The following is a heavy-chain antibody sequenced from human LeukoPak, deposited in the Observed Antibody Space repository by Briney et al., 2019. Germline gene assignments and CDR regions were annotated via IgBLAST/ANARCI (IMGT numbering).Heavy chain of an antibody. CDR1: GGSISSSTYY. Sequence: SETLSLTCTVTGGSISSSTYYWGWVRQPPGKGLEWIGTIYYSGSTYYNPSLKSRVTISVDTSKNQFSLKLTSVTAADTALYYCARESGTIFGVVIDWGQGTLVTVSS. V-gene: IGHV4-39*02. CDR2: IYYSGST. CDR3: ARESGTIFGVVID. J-gene: IGHJ1*01. D-gene: IGHD3-3*01.